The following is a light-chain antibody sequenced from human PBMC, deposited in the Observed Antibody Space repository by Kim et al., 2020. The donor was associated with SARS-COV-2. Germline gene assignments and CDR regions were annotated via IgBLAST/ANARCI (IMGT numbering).Light chain of an antibody. CDR1: QIISGNS. CDR2: HSS. V-gene: IGKV3-20*01. Sequence: EIVLTQSPGTLSLSPGERATLSCRASQIISGNSLAWYQQKPGQTPRLLIYHSSSRASDIPDRFSGSGSGTDFTLTINRLEPEDFAVYYCQKYGGASWTYGQGTKVDIK. J-gene: IGKJ1*01. CDR3: QKYGGASWT.